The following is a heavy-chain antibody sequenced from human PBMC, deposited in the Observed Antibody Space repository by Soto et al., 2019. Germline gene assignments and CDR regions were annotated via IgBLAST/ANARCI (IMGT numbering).Heavy chain of an antibody. Sequence: ESGPTLVNPTQTLTLTCAFSGFSLSTSGVGVGWIRQPPGKALEWLALLYWDGDIRYSPSLRSRLTLTKDTSKNQVVLTMTNMDPVDTATYYCAHGSGWLFDYWGQGTLVTVSS. CDR2: LYWDGDI. V-gene: IGHV2-5*02. D-gene: IGHD6-19*01. J-gene: IGHJ4*02. CDR3: AHGSGWLFDY. CDR1: GFSLSTSGVG.